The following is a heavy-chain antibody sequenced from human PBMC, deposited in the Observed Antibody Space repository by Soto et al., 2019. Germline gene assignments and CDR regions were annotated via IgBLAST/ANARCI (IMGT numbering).Heavy chain of an antibody. Sequence: GGSLRLSCAASGFMFSTYVMNWVRQAPGKGLEWVAVISYDGSNIYYADSVKGRFTISRDNSKNTLYLQMNSLRAEDTAVYYCAKVSFFWGSGWDLNGMDVWGQGTTVTVSS. V-gene: IGHV3-30*18. CDR1: GFMFSTYV. D-gene: IGHD6-19*01. CDR2: ISYDGSNI. CDR3: AKVSFFWGSGWDLNGMDV. J-gene: IGHJ6*02.